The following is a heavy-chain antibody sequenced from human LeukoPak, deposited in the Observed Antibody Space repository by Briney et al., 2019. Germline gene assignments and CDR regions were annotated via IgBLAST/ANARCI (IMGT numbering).Heavy chain of an antibody. D-gene: IGHD7-27*01. CDR2: IYYSGGT. V-gene: IGHV4-39*07. J-gene: IGHJ3*02. Sequence: KPSETLSLTCSVSGGSISGSSYYWDWIRQPPGKGLEWIGTIYYSGGTYYNPSLKSRVTISVDTSKNQFSLKLTSVTAADTAVYYCARGSRGDGAAFDIWGQGTMVTVSS. CDR1: GGSISGSSYY. CDR3: ARGSRGDGAAFDI.